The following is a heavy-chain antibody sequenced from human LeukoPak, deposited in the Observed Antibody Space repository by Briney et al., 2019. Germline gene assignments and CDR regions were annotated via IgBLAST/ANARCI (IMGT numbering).Heavy chain of an antibody. J-gene: IGHJ4*02. Sequence: SVKVSCKASGGTFSSYAISWVRQAPGQGLEWMGGIIPIFGTANYAQKFQGRVTTTADESTSTAYMELSSLRSEDTAVYYCASTPGYSSGWYSLYYFDYWGQGTLVTVSS. CDR2: IIPIFGTA. D-gene: IGHD6-19*01. CDR1: GGTFSSYA. CDR3: ASTPGYSSGWYSLYYFDY. V-gene: IGHV1-69*13.